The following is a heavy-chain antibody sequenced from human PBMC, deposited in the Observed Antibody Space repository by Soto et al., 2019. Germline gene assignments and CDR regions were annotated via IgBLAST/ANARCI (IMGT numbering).Heavy chain of an antibody. V-gene: IGHV3-48*03. CDR3: ARASLHLLWFGELSH. CDR1: GFTFSSYE. J-gene: IGHJ4*02. CDR2: ISSSGSTI. Sequence: GGSLRLACAASGFTFSSYEMNWVRQAPGKGLEWVSYISSSGSTIYYADSVKGRFTISRDNAKNSLYLQMNSLRAEDTAVYYCARASLHLLWFGELSHWGQGTLVTVSS. D-gene: IGHD3-10*01.